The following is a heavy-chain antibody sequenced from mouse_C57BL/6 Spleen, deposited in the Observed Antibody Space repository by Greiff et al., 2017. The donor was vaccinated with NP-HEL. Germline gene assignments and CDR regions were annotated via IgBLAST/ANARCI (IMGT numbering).Heavy chain of an antibody. CDR1: GYTFTSYW. Sequence: VQLQQPGAELVKPGASVKMSCKASGYTFTSYWITWVKQRPGQGLEWIGDIYPGSGSTNYNEKFKSKATLTVDTSSSTAYMQLSSLTSEDSAVYYCASPITTVVEDWYFDVWGTGTTVTVSS. CDR3: ASPITTVVEDWYFDV. CDR2: IYPGSGST. V-gene: IGHV1-55*01. D-gene: IGHD1-1*01. J-gene: IGHJ1*03.